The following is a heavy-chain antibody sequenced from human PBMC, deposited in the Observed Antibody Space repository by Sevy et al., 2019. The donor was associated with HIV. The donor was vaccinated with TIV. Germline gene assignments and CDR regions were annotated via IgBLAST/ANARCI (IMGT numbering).Heavy chain of an antibody. D-gene: IGHD2-2*01. CDR2: ISASNGYT. V-gene: IGHV1-18*01. J-gene: IGHJ6*02. Sequence: ASVKVSCKASGYTFTNYGISWVRQAPGQGLEWMGWISASNGYTNYAQRLQDRVTMTTDTATSTAYMDLRSLSSDDTAVYYCARDQGVVVVPAARNGMDVWGQGTTVTVSS. CDR3: ARDQGVVVVPAARNGMDV. CDR1: GYTFTNYG.